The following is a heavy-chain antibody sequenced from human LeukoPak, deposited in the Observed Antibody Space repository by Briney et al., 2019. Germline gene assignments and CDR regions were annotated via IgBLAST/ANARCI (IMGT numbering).Heavy chain of an antibody. D-gene: IGHD6-19*01. CDR3: TRGGPVAGTHKYFQH. V-gene: IGHV1-8*01. J-gene: IGHJ1*01. CDR1: GYTFTSYD. Sequence: GASVKVSCKASGYTFTSYDINWVRQATGQGLEWMGWTNPNNGNTDYAQKFQGRVTLTRNTSISTAYMELSSLRSEDTAVYYCTRGGPVAGTHKYFQHWGQGTLVTVSS. CDR2: TNPNNGNT.